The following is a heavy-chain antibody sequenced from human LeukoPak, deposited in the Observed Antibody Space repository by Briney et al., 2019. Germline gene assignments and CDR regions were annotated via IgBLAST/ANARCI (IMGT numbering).Heavy chain of an antibody. V-gene: IGHV3-74*01. CDR3: AREGDSSGYYIDY. Sequence: GRSLRLSCAASGFTFDDYAMHWVRQAPGKGLVWVSRINSDGSSTSYADSVKGRFTISRDNAKNTLYLQMNSLRAEDTAVYYCAREGDSSGYYIDYWGQGTLVTVSS. CDR2: INSDGSST. J-gene: IGHJ4*02. CDR1: GFTFDDYA. D-gene: IGHD3-22*01.